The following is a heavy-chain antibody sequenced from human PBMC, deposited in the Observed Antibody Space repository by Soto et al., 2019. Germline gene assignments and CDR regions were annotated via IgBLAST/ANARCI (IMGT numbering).Heavy chain of an antibody. Sequence: GGSLRLSCAASGFIFTSYSMVWVRQAPGKGLEWVSYISSSGSTIYYADSVKGRFTISRDNAKNSLYLQMNSLRAEDTAVYYCAREVAYGDKPGYWGQGTLVTVSS. V-gene: IGHV3-48*04. CDR1: GFIFTSYS. CDR3: AREVAYGDKPGY. J-gene: IGHJ4*02. CDR2: ISSSGSTI. D-gene: IGHD4-17*01.